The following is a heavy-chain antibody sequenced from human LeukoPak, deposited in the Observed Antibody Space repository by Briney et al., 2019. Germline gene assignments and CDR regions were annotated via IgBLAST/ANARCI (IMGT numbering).Heavy chain of an antibody. CDR3: ASIPIIAAAGS. V-gene: IGHV1-8*01. D-gene: IGHD6-13*01. CDR1: GYTFTGYD. CDR2: MNPNSGNT. Sequence: ASVKVSCKASGYTFTGYDINWVRQAPGQGLEWMGWMNPNSGNTAYAQKFQGRVTMTRNTSISTAYMELSSLRSEDTAVYYCASIPIIAAAGSWGQGTLVTVSS. J-gene: IGHJ5*02.